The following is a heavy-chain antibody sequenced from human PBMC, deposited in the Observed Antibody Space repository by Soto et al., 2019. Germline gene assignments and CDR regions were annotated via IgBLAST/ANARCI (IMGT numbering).Heavy chain of an antibody. CDR1: GVTFSSYA. Sequence: EVHLLESGGGLVQPGGYLRLSCAASGVTFSSYAMSWVRQAPGKGLEWVSTISDSGGGTYYADSVKGRFTISRDNSNNTLSLQMNSRRAEDTAIYYCAKAEPLLLLFGELASWGQGTLVPGSS. D-gene: IGHD3-10*01. CDR2: ISDSGGGT. J-gene: IGHJ4*02. V-gene: IGHV3-23*01. CDR3: AKAEPLLLLFGELAS.